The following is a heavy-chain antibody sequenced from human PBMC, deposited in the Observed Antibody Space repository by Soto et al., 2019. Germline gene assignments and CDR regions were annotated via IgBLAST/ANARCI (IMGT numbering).Heavy chain of an antibody. Sequence: QVQLQESGPGLVKPSETLSLTCTVSGGSISSYYWSWIRQPPGKGLEWIGYIYYSGSTNYNPSLKSRVTISVHTSKNQFSLKLSSVTAADTAVYYCARGEITYYYGSGSYYFDYWGQGTLVTVSS. D-gene: IGHD3-10*01. CDR3: ARGEITYYYGSGSYYFDY. J-gene: IGHJ4*02. CDR2: IYYSGST. V-gene: IGHV4-59*08. CDR1: GGSISSYY.